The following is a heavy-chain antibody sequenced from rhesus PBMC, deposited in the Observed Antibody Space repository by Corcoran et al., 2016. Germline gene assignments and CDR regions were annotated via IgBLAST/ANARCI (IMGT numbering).Heavy chain of an antibody. Sequence: VQLQESGPGVVKPSETLSLTCAVSGGSISDSYRWSWVRQAPGKGLEWVSRISNGGGTTGYADSVKGRLTISRENAKNTLYFQMNSLRAEDTAVYYCARDRKKDEYSNFYGLDSWGQGVVVTVSS. CDR3: ARDRKKDEYSNFYGLDS. CDR1: GGSISDSY. CDR2: ISNGGGTT. D-gene: IGHD4-23*01. J-gene: IGHJ6*01. V-gene: IGHV3-178*01.